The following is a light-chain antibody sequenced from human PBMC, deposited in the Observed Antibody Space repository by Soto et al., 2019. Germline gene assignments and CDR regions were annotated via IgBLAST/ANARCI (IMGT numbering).Light chain of an antibody. CDR1: QDISNY. Sequence: DVTISQSPSAVSGYEGDRVTFTCQASQDISNYLNWYQQKPGKAPKLLIYDASNLETGVPSRFSGSGSGTDFTFTISSLQPEDIATYYCQQYDNLITFGQGTLPEV. J-gene: IGKJ5*01. CDR3: QQYDNLIT. CDR2: DAS. V-gene: IGKV1-33*01.